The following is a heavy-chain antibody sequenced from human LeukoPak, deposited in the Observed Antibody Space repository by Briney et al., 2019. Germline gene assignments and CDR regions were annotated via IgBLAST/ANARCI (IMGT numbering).Heavy chain of an antibody. J-gene: IGHJ6*03. CDR2: IKQDGSEK. CDR3: ARTTDYSKDYYYMDV. V-gene: IGHV3-7*01. Sequence: GGSLRLSCAASGFTFSCYWMSWVRQAPGKGLEWVANIKQDGSEKYYVDSVKGRFTISRDNAKNSLYLQMNSLRAEDTAVYYCARTTDYSKDYYYMDVWGKGTTVTVSS. CDR1: GFTFSCYW. D-gene: IGHD4-11*01.